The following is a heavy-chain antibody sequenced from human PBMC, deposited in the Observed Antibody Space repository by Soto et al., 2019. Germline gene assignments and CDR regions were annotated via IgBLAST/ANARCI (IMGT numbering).Heavy chain of an antibody. CDR3: AKDRDSYGPLFYFDS. J-gene: IGHJ4*02. Sequence: PGGSLRLFCMASGFTFSTYAMSRVRQAPGGGLEWVSTIGSSDNSNTYYADSVEGRFTISRDNSKNTLYLQMNSLRAEDKAIYYCAKDRDSYGPLFYFDSCGQVSLVPVPP. CDR2: IGSSDNSNT. CDR1: GFTFSTYA. V-gene: IGHV3-23*01. D-gene: IGHD5-18*01.